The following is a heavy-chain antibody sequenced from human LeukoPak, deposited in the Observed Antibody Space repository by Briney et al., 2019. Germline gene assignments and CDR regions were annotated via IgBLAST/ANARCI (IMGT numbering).Heavy chain of an antibody. CDR3: ARVSEITVAGINY. J-gene: IGHJ4*02. CDR1: GFTFSSYA. CDR2: ISGSGGST. V-gene: IGHV3-23*01. Sequence: GGSLRLSCEASGFTFSSYAMSWVRQAPGKGLEWVSAISGSGGSTYYADSVKGRFTISRDNAKNSLYLQMNSLRAEDTAVYYCARVSEITVAGINYWGQGTLVTVSS. D-gene: IGHD6-19*01.